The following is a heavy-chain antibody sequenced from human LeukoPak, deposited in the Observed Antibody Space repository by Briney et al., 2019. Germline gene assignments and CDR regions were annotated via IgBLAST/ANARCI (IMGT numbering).Heavy chain of an antibody. CDR2: IVGGGVNT. V-gene: IGHV3-23*01. CDR3: AKGMSGEPSFYGMDV. Sequence: GGSLRLSCAASGFSFSAYAMSWVRQAPGKGLEWVSGIVGGGVNTYYADSVKGRFTISRDNSKNTLYLQMNSLRVEDTAVFYCAKGMSGEPSFYGMDVWGQGTTVTVSS. J-gene: IGHJ6*02. D-gene: IGHD1-14*01. CDR1: GFSFSAYA.